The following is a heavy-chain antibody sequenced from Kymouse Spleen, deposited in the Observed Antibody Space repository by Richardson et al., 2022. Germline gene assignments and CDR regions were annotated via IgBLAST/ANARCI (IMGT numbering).Heavy chain of an antibody. J-gene: IGHJ6*02. V-gene: IGHV3-30*18. CDR1: GFTFSSYG. Sequence: QVQLVESGGGVVQPGRSLRLSCAASGFTFSSYGMHWVRQAPGKGLEWVAVISYDGSNKYYADSVKGRFTISRDNSKNTLYLQMNSLRAEDTAVYYCAK*GITGTFYYYYYGMDVWGQGTTVTVSS. CDR3: AK*GITGTFYYYYYGMDV. CDR2: ISYDGSNK. D-gene: IGHD1-7*01.